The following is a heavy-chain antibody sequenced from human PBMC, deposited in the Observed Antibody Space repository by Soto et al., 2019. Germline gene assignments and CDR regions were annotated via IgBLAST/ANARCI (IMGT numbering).Heavy chain of an antibody. Sequence: EVQLVESGGDLVQPGGALKLSCAASGFTFSVSAMHWVRQASGKGLEWVGHIRRRAKNYATVYAASVKGRFIISRDDSKNTAYLQMNSLKTDDTAVYYCPRPFYGSDYFSPDFDYWGQGTLVTVSS. V-gene: IGHV3-73*02. J-gene: IGHJ4*02. D-gene: IGHD3-22*01. CDR3: PRPFYGSDYFSPDFDY. CDR2: IRRRAKNYAT. CDR1: GFTFSVSA.